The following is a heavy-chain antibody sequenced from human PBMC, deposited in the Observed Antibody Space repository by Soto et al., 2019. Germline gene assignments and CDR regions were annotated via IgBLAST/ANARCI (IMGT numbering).Heavy chain of an antibody. CDR1: GYTFTSYA. Sequence: ASVKVSCKASGYTFTSYAMHWVRRAPGQRLEWIGWSNAGNGNTKYSQKFQGRVTITRDTSASTAYMELSSLRSEDTAVYYCARDYDILTGARVPLDYWGQGTLVTVSS. CDR3: ARDYDILTGARVPLDY. CDR2: SNAGNGNT. J-gene: IGHJ4*02. V-gene: IGHV1-3*01. D-gene: IGHD3-9*01.